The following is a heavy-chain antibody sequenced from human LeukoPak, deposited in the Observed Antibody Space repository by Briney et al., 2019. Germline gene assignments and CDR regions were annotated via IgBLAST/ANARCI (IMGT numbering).Heavy chain of an antibody. J-gene: IGHJ4*02. CDR3: AKDGAAADDY. Sequence: GGSLGLSCAASGFTFSSYGMHWVRQAPGKGLEWVAFIRYDGSNKYYADSVKGRFTISRDNSKNTLYLQMNSLRAEDTAVYYCAKDGAAADDYWGQGTLVTVSS. D-gene: IGHD6-13*01. V-gene: IGHV3-30*02. CDR2: IRYDGSNK. CDR1: GFTFSSYG.